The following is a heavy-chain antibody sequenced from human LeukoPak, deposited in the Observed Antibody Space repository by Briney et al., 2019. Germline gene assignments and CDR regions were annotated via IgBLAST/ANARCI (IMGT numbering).Heavy chain of an antibody. CDR2: ISGSGGRA. J-gene: IGHJ4*02. CDR1: GFTAIRYA. Sequence: GGSLRLSCAASGFTAIRYAISWVRQAPGRGLGWVSAISGSGGRAYYADSVKGRFTISRDNSKNTLYLQMNSLRAEDTAVYYCAKEIFGVVITYFDYWGQGTLVTVSS. V-gene: IGHV3-23*01. D-gene: IGHD3-3*01. CDR3: AKEIFGVVITYFDY.